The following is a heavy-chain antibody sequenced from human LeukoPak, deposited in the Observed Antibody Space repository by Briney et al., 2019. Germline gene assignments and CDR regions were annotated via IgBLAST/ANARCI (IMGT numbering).Heavy chain of an antibody. J-gene: IGHJ3*02. V-gene: IGHV3-30*18. D-gene: IGHD5-24*01. CDR1: GFTFSSYG. CDR2: ISYDGNNK. CDR3: AKDRGDGYNWYDAFDI. Sequence: GGSLRLSCAASGFTFSSYGMHWVRQAPGKGLEWVAVISYDGNNKYYADSVKGRFTISRDNSKNTLYLQMNSLRAEDTAVYYCAKDRGDGYNWYDAFDIWGQGTMVTVSS.